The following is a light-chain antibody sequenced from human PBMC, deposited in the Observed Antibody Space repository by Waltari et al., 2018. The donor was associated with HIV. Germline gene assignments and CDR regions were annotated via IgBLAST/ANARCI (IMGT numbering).Light chain of an antibody. CDR3: GTWDSSLSAVL. CDR1: SPNIGSNR. V-gene: IGLV1-51*01. J-gene: IGLJ2*01. CDR2: SNT. Sequence: QSVLTQPPSVSAAPGQKVTISCSGSSPNIGSNRVFWYQQLPGTAPKLQIYSNTTLPSGIPDRFPGSKSGTLATLGITGLQTGDEADYYCGTWDSSLSAVLFGGGTKLTVL.